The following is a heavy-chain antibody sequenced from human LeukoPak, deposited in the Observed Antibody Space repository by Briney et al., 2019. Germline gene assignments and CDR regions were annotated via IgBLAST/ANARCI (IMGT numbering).Heavy chain of an antibody. CDR2: IIPIFGTA. D-gene: IGHD6-13*01. J-gene: IGHJ6*03. V-gene: IGHV1-69*13. Sequence: SVKVSCKASGGTFSSYAISWVRQAPGQGLEWMGGIIPIFGTANYAQKFQGRVTITADESTSTAYMELSSLRSEDTAVYYCARDLGIAAAGTLNNYYYYMDVWGKGTTVTVSS. CDR3: ARDLGIAAAGTLNNYYYYMDV. CDR1: GGTFSSYA.